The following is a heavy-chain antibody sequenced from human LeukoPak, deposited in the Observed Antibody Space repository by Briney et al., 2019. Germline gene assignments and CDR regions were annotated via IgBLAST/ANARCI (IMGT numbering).Heavy chain of an antibody. CDR2: IWYDGSNK. Sequence: GGSLRLSCAASGFTFSSYGMHWVRQAPGKGLEWVAVIWYDGSNKYYADSVKGRFTISRDNSKNTLYLQMNSLRAEDTAVYYCTRLHLSLGSDYDIFLDWGQGTLVTVSS. CDR1: GFTFSSYG. D-gene: IGHD3-9*01. V-gene: IGHV3-33*01. CDR3: TRLHLSLGSDYDIFLD. J-gene: IGHJ4*02.